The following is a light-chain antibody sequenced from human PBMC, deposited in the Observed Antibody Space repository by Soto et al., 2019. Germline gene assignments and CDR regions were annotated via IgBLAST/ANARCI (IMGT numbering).Light chain of an antibody. CDR1: QSISSY. Sequence: DIQMTQSPSSLSASVGDRVTITCRASQSISSYLNWYQQKPGKAPKLLIYAASSLQSGVPSRFSGRGSGTDFTLTISSLQPEDFATYYCQRSYSTPPTFGQGTKV. CDR3: QRSYSTPPT. CDR2: AAS. J-gene: IGKJ1*01. V-gene: IGKV1-39*01.